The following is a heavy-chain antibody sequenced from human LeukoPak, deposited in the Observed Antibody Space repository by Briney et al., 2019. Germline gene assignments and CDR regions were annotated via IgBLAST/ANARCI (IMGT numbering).Heavy chain of an antibody. CDR1: GGSITSTNW. V-gene: IGHV4-4*02. CDR3: ARGCSGGSCYFDLDY. J-gene: IGHJ4*02. Sequence: SETLSLTCGVSGGSITSTNWWSWVRQPPGQGLEWIGYIYYSGSTYYNPSLKSRVTISVDTSKNQFSLKLSSVTAADTAVYYCARGCSGGSCYFDLDYWGQGTLVTVSS. D-gene: IGHD2-15*01. CDR2: IYYSGST.